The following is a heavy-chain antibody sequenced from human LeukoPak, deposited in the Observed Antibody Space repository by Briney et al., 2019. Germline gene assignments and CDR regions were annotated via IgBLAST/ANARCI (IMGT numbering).Heavy chain of an antibody. CDR1: GYTFTAYY. J-gene: IGHJ5*02. CDR2: INPSGGST. Sequence: ASVTVSCKTSGYTFTAYYIHWMRQAPGQGLEWMGIINPSGGSTSYAQKFQGRVTMTRDTSTSTVYMELSSLRSEDTAVYYCARVGGYDSSGYYSWFDPWGQGTLVTVSS. D-gene: IGHD3-22*01. CDR3: ARVGGYDSSGYYSWFDP. V-gene: IGHV1-46*01.